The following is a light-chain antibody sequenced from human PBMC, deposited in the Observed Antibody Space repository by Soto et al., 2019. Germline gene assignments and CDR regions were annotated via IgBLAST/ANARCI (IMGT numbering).Light chain of an antibody. CDR1: QTITSAY. Sequence: EIVLTQSPATLSLSPGERATLSCGASQTITSAYLAWYQLKPGLAPSLLFDDASNRAAGVPDRFSGSGSGTDFTLTISRLEPEDFAVYYCQQYDTSPLTFGGGTKVEIK. V-gene: IGKV3D-20*01. J-gene: IGKJ4*01. CDR2: DAS. CDR3: QQYDTSPLT.